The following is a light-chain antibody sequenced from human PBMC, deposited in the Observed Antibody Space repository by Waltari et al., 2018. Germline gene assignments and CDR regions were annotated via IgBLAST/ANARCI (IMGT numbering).Light chain of an antibody. Sequence: SLVLSQPPSVSVAPGKTARITCGGNNIATKNVHWYQQKPGQAPVLVIYYDSDRPSGSAEGGYGANSGNAATLTISRVEAGDEAEYYCQVWDSTSDYRGGFGGGTKLTVL. CDR2: YDS. J-gene: IGLJ2*01. CDR1: NIATKN. V-gene: IGLV3-21*04. CDR3: QVWDSTSDYRGG.